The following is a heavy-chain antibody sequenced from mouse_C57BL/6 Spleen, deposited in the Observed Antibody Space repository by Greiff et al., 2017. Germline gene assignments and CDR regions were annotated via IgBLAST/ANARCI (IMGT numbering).Heavy chain of an antibody. J-gene: IGHJ2*01. D-gene: IGHD1-1*01. Sequence: QVQLQQSGAELVRPGASVKLSCKASGYTFTDYYINWVKQRPGQGLEWIARIYPGSGNTYYNEKFKGKATLTAEKSSSTAYMQLSSLTSEDSAVYFCARSRTTVVATWDYFDYWGQGTTLTVSS. V-gene: IGHV1-76*01. CDR2: IYPGSGNT. CDR3: ARSRTTVVATWDYFDY. CDR1: GYTFTDYY.